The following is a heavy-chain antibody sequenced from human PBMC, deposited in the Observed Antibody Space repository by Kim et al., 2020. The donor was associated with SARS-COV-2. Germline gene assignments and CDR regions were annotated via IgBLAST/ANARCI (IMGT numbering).Heavy chain of an antibody. CDR2: INHSGST. V-gene: IGHV4-34*01. Sequence: SETLSLTCAVYGGSFSGYYWSWIRQPPGKGLEWIGEINHSGSTNYNPSLKSRVTISVDTSKNQFSLKLSSVTAADTAVYYCAGETYYDSSGYSYWGQGTLVTVSS. D-gene: IGHD3-22*01. CDR3: AGETYYDSSGYSY. J-gene: IGHJ4*02. CDR1: GGSFSGYY.